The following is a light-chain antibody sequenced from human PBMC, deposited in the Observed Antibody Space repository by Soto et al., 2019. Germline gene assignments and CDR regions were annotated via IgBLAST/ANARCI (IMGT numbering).Light chain of an antibody. CDR1: QSISSW. CDR2: KAS. V-gene: IGKV1-5*03. CDR3: QQYNDNWT. J-gene: IGKJ1*01. Sequence: DIQMTQSPSTLSASVGDRVTITCRASQSISSWLAWYQQKPGTAPKLLIYKASTLESGVPSRFRGSGSGTEFTLTISSLQPDVSATYYCQQYNDNWTFGQGTKVDIK.